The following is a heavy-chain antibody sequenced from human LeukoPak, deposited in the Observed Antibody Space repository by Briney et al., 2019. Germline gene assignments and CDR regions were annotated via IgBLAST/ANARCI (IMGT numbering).Heavy chain of an antibody. CDR3: AKDPYYYGSGSYFDY. CDR2: ISGSGGST. J-gene: IGHJ4*02. D-gene: IGHD3-10*01. V-gene: IGHV3-23*01. Sequence: PGGSLRLSCAASGFTFSSYAMSWVRQAPGKGLEWVSAISGSGGSTYYADSVKGRSTISRDNSKNTLYLQMNSLRAEDTAVYYCAKDPYYYGSGSYFDYWGQGTLVTVSS. CDR1: GFTFSSYA.